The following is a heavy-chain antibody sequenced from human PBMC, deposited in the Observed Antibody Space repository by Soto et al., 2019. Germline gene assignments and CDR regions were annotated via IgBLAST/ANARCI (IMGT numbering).Heavy chain of an antibody. Sequence: GGCRRRAGAAAGITSSNCLMDWVRQGPGKGLGGVSRSNSDGSSTGYADSVKGRCTSSGDNSKSTLYLQMNSLTTGDTAVYYRARSPPPQGWHDYWGEAALVTVSS. CDR1: GITSSNCL. V-gene: IGHV3-74*01. CDR3: ARSPPPQGWHDY. CDR2: SNSDGSST. J-gene: IGHJ4*01.